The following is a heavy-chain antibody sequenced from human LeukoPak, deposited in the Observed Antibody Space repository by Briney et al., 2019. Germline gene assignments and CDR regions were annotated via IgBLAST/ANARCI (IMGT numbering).Heavy chain of an antibody. CDR1: GGSISSGGYS. J-gene: IGHJ5*02. CDR2: ISGSGGST. D-gene: IGHD4-17*01. V-gene: IGHV3-23*01. CDR3: AKDAYGDYGAGVWFDP. Sequence: LSLTCAVSGGSISSGGYSWSWVRQAPGKGLEWVSAISGSGGSTYYADSVKGRFTISRDNSKNTLYLQMNSLRAEDTAVYYCAKDAYGDYGAGVWFDPWGQGTLVTVSS.